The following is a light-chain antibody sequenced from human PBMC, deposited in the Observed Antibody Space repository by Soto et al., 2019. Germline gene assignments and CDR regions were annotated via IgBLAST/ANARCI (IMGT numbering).Light chain of an antibody. CDR3: QQYYSYPLT. CDR2: AAS. J-gene: IGKJ5*01. V-gene: IGKV1-8*01. Sequence: AIRMTQSPSSLSASTVDRVTITCRASQGISSYLAWYQQKPGKAPKLLIYAASTLQSGVPSRFSGSGSGTDFTLTISCLQSEDFATYYCQQYYSYPLTFGQGTRLEL. CDR1: QGISSY.